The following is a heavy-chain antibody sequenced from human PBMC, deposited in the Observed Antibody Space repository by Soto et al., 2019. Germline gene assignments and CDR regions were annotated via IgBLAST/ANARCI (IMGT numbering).Heavy chain of an antibody. CDR3: AREQPVYSGRYYRAFDY. V-gene: IGHV1-18*01. CDR2: ISAYNGNT. Sequence: QVQLVQSGAEVKKPGASVKVSCKASGYTFTSYGISWVRQAPGQGLEWMGWISAYNGNTNYAQKLQGRVTMTTDTSTSTAYLERRGLRTDDTAVYYCAREQPVYSGRYYRAFDYWGQGTLVTVSS. J-gene: IGHJ4*02. CDR1: GYTFTSYG. D-gene: IGHD1-26*01.